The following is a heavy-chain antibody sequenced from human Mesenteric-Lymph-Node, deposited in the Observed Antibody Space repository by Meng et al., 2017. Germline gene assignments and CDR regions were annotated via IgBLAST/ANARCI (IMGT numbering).Heavy chain of an antibody. CDR2: IPHRGSS. Sequence: QLRESGPALVKPSETLSLTCAVSGDSITNHNWWAWVRQPPGKGLEWIGEIPHRGSSAYNPSLKSRVSMSIDKSKNQFSLKLTSATAADMAVYHCLRGSGGSVWGQGTLVTVSS. CDR1: GDSITNHNW. J-gene: IGHJ1*01. D-gene: IGHD3-10*01. CDR3: LRGSGGSV. V-gene: IGHV4-4*02.